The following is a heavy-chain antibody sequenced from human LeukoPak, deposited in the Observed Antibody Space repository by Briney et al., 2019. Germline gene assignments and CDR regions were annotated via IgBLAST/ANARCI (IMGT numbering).Heavy chain of an antibody. CDR1: GYTFNYYD. Sequence: ASVKVSCKASGYTFNYYDINWVRQATGQGLEWMGWMNPYSGNTGYAQKFQGRVTMTRNISISTAYMEMSSLTSEDTAVYYCARAMTYYYYDSGSYSLNWFDPWGQGTLVTVSS. J-gene: IGHJ5*02. V-gene: IGHV1-8*01. CDR3: ARAMTYYYYDSGSYSLNWFDP. CDR2: MNPYSGNT. D-gene: IGHD3-10*01.